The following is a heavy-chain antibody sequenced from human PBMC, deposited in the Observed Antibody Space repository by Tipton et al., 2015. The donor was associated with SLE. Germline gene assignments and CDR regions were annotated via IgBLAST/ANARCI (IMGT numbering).Heavy chain of an antibody. CDR3: ARENSYAYYMDV. J-gene: IGHJ6*03. CDR2: ISRSSDHI. D-gene: IGHD5-18*01. CDR1: GFTFSFYT. V-gene: IGHV3-21*01. Sequence: SLRLSCAASGFTFSFYTMNWVRQAPGKGLEWVSSISRSSDHIYHADSLKGRITISRDNARSILYLQMNSLRAGDTAVYYCARENSYAYYMDVWGKGTPVTVSS.